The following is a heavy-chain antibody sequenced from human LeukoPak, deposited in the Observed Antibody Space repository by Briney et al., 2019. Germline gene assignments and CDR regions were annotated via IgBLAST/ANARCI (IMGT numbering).Heavy chain of an antibody. J-gene: IGHJ4*02. V-gene: IGHV3-9*01. CDR1: GFTFDDYA. CDR3: AKASGYFDWFDY. CDR2: ISWNSGSI. Sequence: SGRSLRLSCAASGFTFDDYAMHWVRQAPGKGLEWVSGISWNSGSIGYADSVKGRFTISRDNAKNSLYLQMNSLRAEDTVLYYCAKASGYFDWFDYWGQGTLVTVSS. D-gene: IGHD3-9*01.